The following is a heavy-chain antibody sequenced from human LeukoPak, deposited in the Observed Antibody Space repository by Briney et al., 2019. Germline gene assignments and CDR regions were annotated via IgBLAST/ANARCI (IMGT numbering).Heavy chain of an antibody. CDR2: INPNSGGT. CDR1: GYTFTGYY. V-gene: IGHV1-2*06. Sequence: ASVKVSCKASGYTFTGYYMHWVRQAPGQGLEWMGRINPNSGGTNYAQKFQGRVTMTRDTSISTAYMELSRLRSDDTAVYYCARDLEQYDFWSGYYPDYWGQGTLVTVSS. D-gene: IGHD3-3*01. J-gene: IGHJ4*02. CDR3: ARDLEQYDFWSGYYPDY.